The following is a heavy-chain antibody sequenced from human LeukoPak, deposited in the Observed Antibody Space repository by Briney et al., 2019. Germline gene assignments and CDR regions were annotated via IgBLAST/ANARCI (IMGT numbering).Heavy chain of an antibody. J-gene: IGHJ3*02. CDR1: GGSISSGGYY. CDR2: IYYSGST. CDR3: ARCGYSYEDAFDI. Sequence: SETLSLTCTVSGGSISSGGYYWSWIRQHPGKGLEWIGYIYYSGSTYYNPSLKSRVTISVDTSKNQFSLKLSSVTAADTAVYYCARCGYSYEDAFDIWGQGTTVAVSS. D-gene: IGHD5-18*01. V-gene: IGHV4-31*03.